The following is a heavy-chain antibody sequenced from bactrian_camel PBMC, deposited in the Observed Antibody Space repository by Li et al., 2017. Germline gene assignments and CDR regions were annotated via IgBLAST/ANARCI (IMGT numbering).Heavy chain of an antibody. J-gene: IGHJ6*01. V-gene: IGHV3S55*01. CDR2: IESDGSA. CDR3: AFEVCNSDYVFLTLSTFAY. CDR1: GDTIGRYC. D-gene: IGHD4*01. Sequence: HVQLVESGGGSVQVGGSLRLSCVASGDTIGRYCMGWFRQIPDKEREAVAGIESDGSASYADSVKGRFTISQDSAKNTLYLQMNSLKPEDTAMYYCAFEVCNSDYVFLTLSTFAYRGQGTQVTVS.